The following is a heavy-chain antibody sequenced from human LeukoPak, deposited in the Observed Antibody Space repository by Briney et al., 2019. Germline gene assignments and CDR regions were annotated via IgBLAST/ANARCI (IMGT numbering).Heavy chain of an antibody. V-gene: IGHV3-30*18. CDR3: TKEGLPSGSSWSAWFDP. J-gene: IGHJ5*02. Sequence: QSGGSLRPSCAASGFTFSMYGTHWVRQAPGKGLEWVAVIANDGKTTYYADSVKGRFTISRDNSKNTLYLQMNSLRAEDTAVYYCTKEGLPSGSSWSAWFDPWGQGTLVTVSS. CDR2: IANDGKTT. D-gene: IGHD3-10*01. CDR1: GFTFSMYG.